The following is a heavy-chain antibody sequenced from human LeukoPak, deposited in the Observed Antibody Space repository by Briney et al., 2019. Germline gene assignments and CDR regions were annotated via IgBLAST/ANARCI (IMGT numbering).Heavy chain of an antibody. CDR3: ASGGTAVVMALTYYFDT. CDR2: NTGST. Sequence: SETLSLTCAVSGYSISSCYYWGWIRQPPGKGPELIGSNTGSTYYNPSLQSRVTISLDSPKNQFSLKLTSVTAADTAVYYCASGGTAVVMALTYYFDTWGQGTPVTVSS. D-gene: IGHD3-22*01. V-gene: IGHV4-38-2*01. J-gene: IGHJ4*02. CDR1: GYSISSCYY.